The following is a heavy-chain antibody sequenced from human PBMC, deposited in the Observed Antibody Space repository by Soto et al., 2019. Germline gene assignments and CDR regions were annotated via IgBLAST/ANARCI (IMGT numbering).Heavy chain of an antibody. J-gene: IGHJ4*02. D-gene: IGHD3-22*01. CDR2: IYPTGST. V-gene: IGHV4-4*07. CDR1: GDSFSNYY. CDR3: AREYYYDSSAYYYPDY. Sequence: SETLSLTCTVSGDSFSNYYCNWVRKSAGKGLEWIGRIYPTGSTTYNPSLKSRLTMSVDTSKNQFSLKLSSVTAADTAVYYCAREYYYDSSAYYYPDYWGQGILLSVSS.